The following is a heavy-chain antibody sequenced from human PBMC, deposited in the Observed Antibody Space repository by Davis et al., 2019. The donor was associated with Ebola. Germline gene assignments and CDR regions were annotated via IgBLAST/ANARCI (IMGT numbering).Heavy chain of an antibody. CDR2: IYTGDSDT. J-gene: IGHJ3*02. CDR3: ASLRRTITGMDDGFDI. Sequence: GESLKISCKDSGNSFSTHWIGWVRQMPGRGLEWMGVIYTGDSDTRYSPSFRGQVTISADKSFKTAFLQWSSLKASDTAMYYCASLRRTITGMDDGFDIWGQGTVVTVSS. V-gene: IGHV5-51*01. CDR1: GNSFSTHW. D-gene: IGHD2-8*02.